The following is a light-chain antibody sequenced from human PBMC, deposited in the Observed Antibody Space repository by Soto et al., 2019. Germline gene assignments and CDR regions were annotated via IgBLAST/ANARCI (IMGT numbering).Light chain of an antibody. V-gene: IGKV3-15*01. CDR2: GAS. Sequence: EIVMTQSPATLSVSPGDGATLSCRASQSVRSNVAWYQQKPGQAPRLLIYGASTRATGIPARFSGSGSGTDFTLTISSLQSEDFAVYYWQHYNTWPLYSFGQGTKLEIK. CDR3: QHYNTWPLYS. CDR1: QSVRSN. J-gene: IGKJ2*01.